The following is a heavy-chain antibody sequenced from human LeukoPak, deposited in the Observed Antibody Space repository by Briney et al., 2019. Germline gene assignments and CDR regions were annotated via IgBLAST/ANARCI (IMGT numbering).Heavy chain of an antibody. V-gene: IGHV3-66*01. J-gene: IGHJ4*02. CDR3: ARSGYSYGSIDY. CDR1: GFTVSSNY. Sequence: GGSLRLSCAASGFTVSSNYMSWVRQAPGKGLEWVSIIYSGGTTNYADSVKGRFTISRDNSKNTLYLQMNSLRAEDTAVYYCARSGYSYGSIDYWGQGTLVTVPS. CDR2: IYSGGTT. D-gene: IGHD5-18*01.